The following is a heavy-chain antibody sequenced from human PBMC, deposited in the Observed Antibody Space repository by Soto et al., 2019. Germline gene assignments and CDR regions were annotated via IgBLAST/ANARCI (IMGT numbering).Heavy chain of an antibody. J-gene: IGHJ4*02. Sequence: ASVKVSCKASGYTFSGYYMHWVRQAPGQGLESMGWINPDSGDTNSPQKFQGRVTVTRDTSISTAYMELSRLRSDDTAVYYCRVTGVSEVDYWGQGTLVTVSS. CDR2: INPDSGDT. CDR3: RVTGVSEVDY. CDR1: GYTFSGYY. V-gene: IGHV1-2*02. D-gene: IGHD2-8*01.